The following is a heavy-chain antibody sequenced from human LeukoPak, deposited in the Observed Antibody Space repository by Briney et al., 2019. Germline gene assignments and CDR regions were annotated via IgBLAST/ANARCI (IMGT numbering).Heavy chain of an antibody. CDR2: ISWNSGSI. Sequence: GGSLRLSCAASGFTFDDYAMHWVRQAPGKGLEWVSGISWNSGSIGYADSVKGRFTISRDNAKNSLYLQMNSLRAEDTALYHCAKDLTIAVAGTGDYWGQGTLVTVSS. J-gene: IGHJ4*02. D-gene: IGHD6-19*01. CDR3: AKDLTIAVAGTGDY. V-gene: IGHV3-9*01. CDR1: GFTFDDYA.